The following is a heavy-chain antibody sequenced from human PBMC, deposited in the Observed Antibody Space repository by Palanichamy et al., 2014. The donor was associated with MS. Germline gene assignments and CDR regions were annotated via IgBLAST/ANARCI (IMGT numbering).Heavy chain of an antibody. Sequence: EVQLVESGGGLVQPGGSLRLSCAASGFTVSNNYMSWVRQAPGKGLEWVSVIYSGGGTYYADSVKGRFTISRDNSENTLYLQMNSLRVEDTAVYYCARDDRLVGATGYWGQGTLVTVSS. V-gene: IGHV3-66*01. CDR2: IYSGGGT. CDR3: ARDDRLVGATGY. D-gene: IGHD1-26*01. CDR1: GFTVSNNY. J-gene: IGHJ4*02.